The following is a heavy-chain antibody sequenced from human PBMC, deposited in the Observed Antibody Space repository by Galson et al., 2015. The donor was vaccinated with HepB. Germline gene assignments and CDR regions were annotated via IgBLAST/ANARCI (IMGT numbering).Heavy chain of an antibody. CDR1: GFTFSSYS. D-gene: IGHD3-16*01. V-gene: IGHV3-21*01. Sequence: SLRLSCAASGFTFSSYSMNWVHQAPGKGLEWVSSISSSSSYIYYADSVKGRFTISRDNAKNSLYLQMNSLRAEDTAVYYCARDPPGRYDYIWGSDAPGGYWGQGTLVTVSS. CDR3: ARDPPGRYDYIWGSDAPGGY. J-gene: IGHJ4*02. CDR2: ISSSSSYI.